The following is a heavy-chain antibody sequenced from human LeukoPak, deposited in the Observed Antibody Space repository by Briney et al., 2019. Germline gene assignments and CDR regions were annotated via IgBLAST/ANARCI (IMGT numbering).Heavy chain of an antibody. Sequence: ASVKVSCKASGGTFSSYAISWVRQAPGQGLEWMGRIIPILGIANYAQKIQGRVTITADKSTSTAYMELSSLRSEDTAVYYCARDNQEEREYQLLSNGMDVWGQGTTVTVSS. CDR1: GGTFSSYA. V-gene: IGHV1-69*04. J-gene: IGHJ6*02. CDR3: ARDNQEEREYQLLSNGMDV. CDR2: IIPILGIA. D-gene: IGHD2-2*01.